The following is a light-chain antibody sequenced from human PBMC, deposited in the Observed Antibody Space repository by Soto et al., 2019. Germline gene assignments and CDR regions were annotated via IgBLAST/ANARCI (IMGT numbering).Light chain of an antibody. CDR2: EVS. CDR1: SSDVGGYNY. CDR3: SSYTISSPPVV. J-gene: IGLJ2*01. Sequence: QSALTQPASVSGSPGQSITISCTGTSSDVGGYNYVSWYQQHPGKVPKLMIYEVSNRPSGVSNRLSGSRSGNTASLTISGLQAEDEADYYCSSYTISSPPVVFGGGTKLTVL. V-gene: IGLV2-14*01.